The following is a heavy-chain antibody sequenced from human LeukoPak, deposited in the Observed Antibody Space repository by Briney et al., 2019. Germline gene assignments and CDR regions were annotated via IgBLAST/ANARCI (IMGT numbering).Heavy chain of an antibody. CDR1: GFIFNSYA. J-gene: IGHJ5*02. CDR3: AREPPRATKGDWFDP. D-gene: IGHD5-12*01. V-gene: IGHV3-23*01. CDR2: ITAGGSTI. Sequence: GGSLRLSCAASGFIFNSYAMTRLRQAPGKGVEGVSGITAGGSTISYADSVKGRFTISRDNLKNTLYLEMNSLRAEDTAVYYCAREPPRATKGDWFDPWGQGTLVTVSS.